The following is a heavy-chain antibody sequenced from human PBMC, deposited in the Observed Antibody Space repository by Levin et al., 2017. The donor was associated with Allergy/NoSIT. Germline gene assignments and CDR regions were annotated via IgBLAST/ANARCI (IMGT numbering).Heavy chain of an antibody. CDR2: INPNSGGT. CDR3: ARIRLGGYSGYDPPGFYYYGMDG. V-gene: IGHV1-2*02. Sequence: GESLKISCKASGYTFTGYYMHWVRQAPGQGLEWMGWINPNSGGTNYAQKFQGRVTMTRDTSISTAYMELSRLRSDDTAVYYCARIRLGGYSGYDPPGFYYYGMDGWGQGTTVTVSS. CDR1: GYTFTGYY. D-gene: IGHD5-12*01. J-gene: IGHJ6*02.